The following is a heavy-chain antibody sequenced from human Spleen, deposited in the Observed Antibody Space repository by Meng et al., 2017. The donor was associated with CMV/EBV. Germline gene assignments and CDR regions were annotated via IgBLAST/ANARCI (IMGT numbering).Heavy chain of an antibody. CDR1: GITFSVYS. J-gene: IGHJ6*02. CDR3: ARESASSYTLDV. V-gene: IGHV3-21*01. Sequence: GGSLRLSCAASGITFSVYSMNWVRQAPGKGLEWVSSISSSSSFIYYADSVKGRFTISRDNAQNSLYLQMNGLRAGDTAVYYCARESASSYTLDVWGQGNTVTVSS. D-gene: IGHD2-2*01. CDR2: ISSSSSFI.